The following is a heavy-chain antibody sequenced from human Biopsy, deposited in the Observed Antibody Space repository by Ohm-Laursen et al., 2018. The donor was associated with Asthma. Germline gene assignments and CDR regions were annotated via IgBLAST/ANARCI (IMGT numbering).Heavy chain of an antibody. V-gene: IGHV1-69*13. J-gene: IGHJ4*02. CDR3: ARKAVSCISRTCYSLDF. D-gene: IGHD2-2*01. CDR2: IHSVFGTT. Sequence: ASVKVSCKSLGGTFNTYVIGWVRQAPGQGLGWMGGIHSVFGTTTYPQKFQDRVTITADDSTSTVYMELSSLRSEDTAVYYCARKAVSCISRTCYSLDFWGQGTLVTVSS. CDR1: GGTFNTYV.